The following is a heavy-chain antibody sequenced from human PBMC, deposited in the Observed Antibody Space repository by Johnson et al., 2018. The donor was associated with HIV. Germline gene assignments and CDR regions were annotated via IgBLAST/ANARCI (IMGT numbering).Heavy chain of an antibody. D-gene: IGHD3-10*01. CDR2: IWYDGSNK. CDR3: ARALADGWFSYDVFDI. Sequence: QVQLVESGGGVVQPGKSLRLSCAASGFTFSGYAIHWVRQAPGKGLEWVAVIWYDGSNKYYADSVKGRFTISRDNSKNTIYLQMNSLRAEDTAVYYCARALADGWFSYDVFDIWGQGTMVTVSS. J-gene: IGHJ3*02. V-gene: IGHV3-33*01. CDR1: GFTFSGYA.